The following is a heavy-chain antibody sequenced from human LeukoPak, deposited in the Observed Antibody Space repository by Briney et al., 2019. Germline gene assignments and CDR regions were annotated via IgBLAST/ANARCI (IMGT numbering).Heavy chain of an antibody. V-gene: IGHV4-61*02. CDR3: ARGTKSVRGKLNYFDY. D-gene: IGHD3-10*01. CDR1: GGSISSGSSY. J-gene: IGHJ4*02. CDR2: IYLGGST. Sequence: PSETLSLTCTVSGGSISSGSSYWSWIRQPAGKGLEWIGRIYLGGSTNYNPSLKSRVTISVDTSKNQFSLKLSSVTAADTAVYYCARGTKSVRGKLNYFDYWGQGTLVTVSS.